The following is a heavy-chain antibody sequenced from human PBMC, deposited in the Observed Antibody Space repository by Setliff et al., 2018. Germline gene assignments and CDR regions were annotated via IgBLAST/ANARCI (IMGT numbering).Heavy chain of an antibody. J-gene: IGHJ4*02. CDR2: IYYSGST. Sequence: PSETLSLTCTVSGGSLRSNFWGWIRQPPGKGLEWIGSIYYSGSTYYNPSPKSRVTISVDTSKNQFSLQVTSLAATDTALYFCARHEFVGGYYGSVTYRHFDYWGQGILVTVSS. CDR1: GGSLRSNF. D-gene: IGHD3-10*01. V-gene: IGHV4-39*01. CDR3: ARHEFVGGYYGSVTYRHFDY.